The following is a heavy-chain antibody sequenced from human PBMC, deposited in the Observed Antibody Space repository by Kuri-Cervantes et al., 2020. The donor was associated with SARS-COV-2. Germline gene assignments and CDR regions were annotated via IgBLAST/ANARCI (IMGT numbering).Heavy chain of an antibody. Sequence: SVKVSCKASGGTFSSYAISWVRQAPGQGLEWMGGIIPIFGTANYAQKFQGRVTITTDKSTSTAYMELSSLRSEDTAVYYCAKSSSSWYNNWFDPWGQGTLVTVSS. CDR3: AKSSSSWYNNWFDP. D-gene: IGHD6-13*01. CDR1: GGTFSSYA. J-gene: IGHJ5*02. V-gene: IGHV1-69*05. CDR2: IIPIFGTA.